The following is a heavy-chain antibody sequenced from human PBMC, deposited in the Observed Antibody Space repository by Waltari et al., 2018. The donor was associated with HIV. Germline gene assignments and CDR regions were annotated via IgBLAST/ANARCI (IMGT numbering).Heavy chain of an antibody. D-gene: IGHD2-2*01. J-gene: IGHJ4*02. CDR3: TAELDASSASDS. Sequence: RLSCEASGLTISKAWMSWVRQAPGKGLEWVGRIRSESDDGTRDHGPLVKGRFTVSRDDSKNTVYLQMNSLKTEDTAVYFCTAELDASSASDSWGQGTLVTVSS. CDR1: GLTISKAW. V-gene: IGHV3-15*01. CDR2: IRSESDDGTR.